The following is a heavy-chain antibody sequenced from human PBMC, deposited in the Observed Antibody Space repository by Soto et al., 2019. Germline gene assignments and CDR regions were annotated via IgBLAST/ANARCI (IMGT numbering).Heavy chain of an antibody. CDR2: INHSGST. Sequence: TMSLTRAVCGAAISGYYWSWICQPTGKGLEWIGEINHSGSTNYNPSLKSRVTISVDTSKNQFSLKLSSVTAADTAVYYCARGRLLWFGERYYFDYWGQGTLVTVS. J-gene: IGHJ4*02. CDR1: GAAISGYY. V-gene: IGHV4-34*01. CDR3: ARGRLLWFGERYYFDY. D-gene: IGHD3-10*01.